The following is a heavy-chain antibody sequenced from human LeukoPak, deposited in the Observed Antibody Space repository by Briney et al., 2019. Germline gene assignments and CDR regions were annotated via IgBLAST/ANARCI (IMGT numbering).Heavy chain of an antibody. CDR3: AKSLHDSSTYWSEFRGFDI. V-gene: IGHV3-23*01. CDR1: GISFWRHA. Sequence: PGGSLRLSCAASGISFWRHAMNWVRRAPGKGLEWVSGIYGAATATYYADSVKGRFTISRDNSKNTVWLQMNSLRAEDTAVYYCAKSLHDSSTYWSEFRGFDIWGQGTMVTVSS. J-gene: IGHJ3*02. D-gene: IGHD4-11*01. CDR2: IYGAATAT.